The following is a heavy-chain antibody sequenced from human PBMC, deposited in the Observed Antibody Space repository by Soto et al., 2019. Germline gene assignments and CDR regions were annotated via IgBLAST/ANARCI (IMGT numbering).Heavy chain of an antibody. CDR1: GYTFTSYY. V-gene: IGHV1-46*01. D-gene: IGHD2-2*01. CDR2: INPSGGST. Sequence: ASVKVSCKASGYTFTSYYMHWVRQAPGQGLEWMGIINPSGGSTSYAQKFQGRVTMTRDTSTSTVYMELSSLRSEDTAVYYCARWDIVVVPAASRAKPNDYWGQGTLVTVSS. J-gene: IGHJ4*02. CDR3: ARWDIVVVPAASRAKPNDY.